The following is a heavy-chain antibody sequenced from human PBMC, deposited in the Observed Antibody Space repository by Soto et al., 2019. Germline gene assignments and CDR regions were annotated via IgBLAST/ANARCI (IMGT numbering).Heavy chain of an antibody. CDR1: GYTFTGYY. CDR2: INPNSGGT. CDR3: AREVGGNGTGYYYGMDV. D-gene: IGHD1-1*01. J-gene: IGHJ6*02. Sequence: ASVEVSCKASGYTFTGYYMHWVRQAPGQGLEWMGWINPNSGGTNYAQKFQGRVTMTRDTSISTAYMELSRLRSDDTAVYYCAREVGGNGTGYYYGMDVWGQGTTVTVSS. V-gene: IGHV1-2*02.